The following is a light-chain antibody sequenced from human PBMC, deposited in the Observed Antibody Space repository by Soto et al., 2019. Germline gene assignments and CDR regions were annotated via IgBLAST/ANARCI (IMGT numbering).Light chain of an antibody. Sequence: QSALAQPRSVSGSPGQSVTMSCTGTSSDVGGYNFVSWYQQHPSKAPKLMVYDVSERPSGVPDRFFGSKSGNTASLTISGLQAEDEADYYCCSYAGSYTEVFGTGTKVTVL. CDR1: SSDVGGYNF. J-gene: IGLJ1*01. CDR3: CSYAGSYTEV. V-gene: IGLV2-11*01. CDR2: DVS.